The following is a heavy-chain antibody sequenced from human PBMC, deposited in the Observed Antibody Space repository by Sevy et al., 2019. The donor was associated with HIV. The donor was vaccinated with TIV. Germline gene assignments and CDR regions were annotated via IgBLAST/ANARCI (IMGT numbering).Heavy chain of an antibody. Sequence: ASVKVSCKASGGTFSSYAISWVRQAPGQGLEWMGGIIPIFGTANYAQKFQGRVTITADKSTCTAYMELSSLRSEETAVYYCARGDVDTSRVSFALFGGVFDSWGQGTLVTVSS. CDR1: GGTFSSYA. CDR3: ARGDVDTSRVSFALFGGVFDS. D-gene: IGHD5-18*01. J-gene: IGHJ4*02. CDR2: IIPIFGTA. V-gene: IGHV1-69*06.